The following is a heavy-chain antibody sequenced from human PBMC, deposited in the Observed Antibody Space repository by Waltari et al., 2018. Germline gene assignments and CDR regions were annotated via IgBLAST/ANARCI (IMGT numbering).Heavy chain of an antibody. CDR1: GFPFVNYA. Sequence: VQLVESGGGLVQPGGSLRLSCLASGFPFVNYAMPWVRQAPGKGLEWVSGISWGSGDIGYADSVKGRFTISRDNAKNSLYLQMNSLTIEDTALYFCAKDMGGGFYYDYGMDVWGQGTTVTVSS. CDR3: AKDMGGGFYYDYGMDV. V-gene: IGHV3-9*01. J-gene: IGHJ6*02. D-gene: IGHD3-16*01. CDR2: ISWGSGDI.